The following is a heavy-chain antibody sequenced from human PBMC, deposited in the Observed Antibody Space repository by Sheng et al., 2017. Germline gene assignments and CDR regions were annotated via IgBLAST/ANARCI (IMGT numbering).Heavy chain of an antibody. Sequence: QVQLVQSGAEVKKAGASVKVSCKTSGYTFYTYYMHWVRQAPGQGLEWMGIINPSDGDTSYAQKFQGRVTMTRDTSTSTVYMELGSLRSADTAMYFCARADFQYFDYWGQGTLVTVSS. J-gene: IGHJ4*02. CDR2: INPSDGDT. CDR3: ARADFQYFDY. V-gene: IGHV1-46*02. CDR1: GYTFYTYY.